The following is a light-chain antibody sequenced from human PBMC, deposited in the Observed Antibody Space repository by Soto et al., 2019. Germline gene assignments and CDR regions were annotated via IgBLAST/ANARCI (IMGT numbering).Light chain of an antibody. Sequence: EIVMTQSPATLSVYPGESATLSCRASQSVSSNLAWYQQKPGQAPRLLIYGASTRATVIPARFSGSGSGTEFTLTISSLQSEDFAVYSCQHYNNWPPLTFGGGTKVEIK. CDR3: QHYNNWPPLT. J-gene: IGKJ4*01. V-gene: IGKV3-15*01. CDR1: QSVSSN. CDR2: GAS.